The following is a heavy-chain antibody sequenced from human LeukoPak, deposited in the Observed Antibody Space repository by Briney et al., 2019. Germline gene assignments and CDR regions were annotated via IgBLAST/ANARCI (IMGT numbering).Heavy chain of an antibody. D-gene: IGHD2-15*01. Sequence: SETLSLTCTVSGGSISSYYWSWIRQPPGKGLEWIGYIYYSGSTNYNPSLKSRVTISVDTSKNQFSLKLSSGTAADTAVYYCARLRFSTDYYYGMDVWGQGTTVTVSS. CDR2: IYYSGST. CDR1: GGSISSYY. J-gene: IGHJ6*02. CDR3: ARLRFSTDYYYGMDV. V-gene: IGHV4-59*08.